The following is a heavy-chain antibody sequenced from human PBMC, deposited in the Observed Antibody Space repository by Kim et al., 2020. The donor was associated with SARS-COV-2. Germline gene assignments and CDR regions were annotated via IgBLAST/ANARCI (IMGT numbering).Heavy chain of an antibody. D-gene: IGHD3-10*01. CDR2: YF. Sequence: YFDYAVAVKSRITITPDTSKNQVSLQLNSVTPEDTAIYYGASGLGGRFDPWGQGTLVTVSS. CDR3: ASGLGGRFDP. J-gene: IGHJ5*02. V-gene: IGHV6-1*01.